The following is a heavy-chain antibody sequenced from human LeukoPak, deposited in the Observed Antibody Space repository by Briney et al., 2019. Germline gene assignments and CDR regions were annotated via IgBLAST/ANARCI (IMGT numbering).Heavy chain of an antibody. Sequence: PGGSLRLSCAASGLTFSSHAMHWVRQAPGKGLEWVAAISYDGSNKYYADSVKGRFTISRDKSKNTLYLQTDGLRAEDTAVYYCAREALFTGSSNAFDIWGQGTMVTVSS. D-gene: IGHD1-26*01. V-gene: IGHV3-30-3*01. CDR1: GLTFSSHA. CDR3: AREALFTGSSNAFDI. J-gene: IGHJ3*02. CDR2: ISYDGSNK.